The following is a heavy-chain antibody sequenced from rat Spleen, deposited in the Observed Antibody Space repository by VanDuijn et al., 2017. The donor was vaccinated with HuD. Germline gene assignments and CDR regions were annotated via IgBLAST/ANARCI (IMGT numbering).Heavy chain of an antibody. CDR2: ISYDGGST. D-gene: IGHD4-3*01. V-gene: IGHV5-20*01. J-gene: IGHJ4*01. Sequence: EVQLVESGGGLVQPGRSLKLSCAASGFTFSDYYMAWVRQAPTKGLEWVASISYDGGSTYYRDSVKGRFTISRDDAKSSLYLQMDSLRSEDTATYYCTTDEIRGDYYVMDAWGQGASVTVSS. CDR1: GFTFSDYY. CDR3: TTDEIRGDYYVMDA.